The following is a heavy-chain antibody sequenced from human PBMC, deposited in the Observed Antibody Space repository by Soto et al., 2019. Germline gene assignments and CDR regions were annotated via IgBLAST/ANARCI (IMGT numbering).Heavy chain of an antibody. V-gene: IGHV1-3*01. CDR2: INAGNGNT. J-gene: IGHJ3*02. Sequence: ASVKVSCKASGYTFTIYAMHWVRQAPGQRLEWMGWINAGNGNTKYSQKFQGRVTITRDTSASTAYMELSSLRSEDTAVYYCARIYSSSWYGDAFDIWGQGTMVTVSS. CDR3: ARIYSSSWYGDAFDI. D-gene: IGHD6-13*01. CDR1: GYTFTIYA.